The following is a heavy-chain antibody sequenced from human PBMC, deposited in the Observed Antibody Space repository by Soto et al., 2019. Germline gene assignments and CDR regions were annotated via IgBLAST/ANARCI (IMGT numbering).Heavy chain of an antibody. CDR2: IRSKAYGGTT. D-gene: IGHD6-19*01. V-gene: IGHV3-49*04. CDR3: IAMYSSGWWGYYFGY. CDR1: GFTFGDYA. J-gene: IGHJ4*02. Sequence: LSCTASGFTFGDYAMSWVRQAPGKGLEWVGFIRSKAYGGTTEYAASVKGRFTISRDDSKSIAYLQMNSLKTEDTAVYYCIAMYSSGWWGYYFGYWGQGTLVTVSS.